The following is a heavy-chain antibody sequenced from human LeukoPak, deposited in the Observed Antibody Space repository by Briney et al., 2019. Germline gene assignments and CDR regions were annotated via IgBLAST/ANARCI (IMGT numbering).Heavy chain of an antibody. Sequence: SVKVSCKASGGTFSSYAISWVRQAPGQGLEWMGGIIPIFGTANYAQKFQGRVTITTDESTSTAYMELSSLRSEDTAVYYCARVLLRGLSSARFLEWLLDAFDIWGQGTMVTVSS. CDR2: IIPIFGTA. D-gene: IGHD3-3*01. CDR1: GGTFSSYA. V-gene: IGHV1-69*05. J-gene: IGHJ3*02. CDR3: ARVLLRGLSSARFLEWLLDAFDI.